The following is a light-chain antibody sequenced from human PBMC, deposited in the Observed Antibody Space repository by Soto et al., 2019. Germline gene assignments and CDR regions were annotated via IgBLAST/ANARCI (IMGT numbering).Light chain of an antibody. CDR1: QSISSSY. CDR2: GAS. J-gene: IGKJ1*01. Sequence: EIVLTQSPGTLSLSPGKRATLSCRASQSISSSYLAWYQQRPGQAPRLLIYGASSRATGIPDRFSGSGSGTEFTLPISRLEPEDFAVYYCQQYGSSSWTFGQGTKVEIK. V-gene: IGKV3-20*01. CDR3: QQYGSSSWT.